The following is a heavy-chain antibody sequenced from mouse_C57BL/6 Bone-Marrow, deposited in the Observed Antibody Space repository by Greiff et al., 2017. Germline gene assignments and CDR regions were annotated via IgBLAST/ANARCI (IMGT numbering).Heavy chain of an antibody. Sequence: VQLQQSDAELVKPGASVKISCKVSGYTFTDHTIHWMKQRPEQGLEWIGYIYPRDGSTKYNEKFKGKATLTADKSSSTAYMQLNSLTSEDSAVYFGAGPSVVANWYFDVEGTGTTVTVSS. CDR3: AGPSVVANWYFDV. CDR2: IYPRDGST. J-gene: IGHJ1*03. V-gene: IGHV1-78*01. D-gene: IGHD1-1*01. CDR1: GYTFTDHT.